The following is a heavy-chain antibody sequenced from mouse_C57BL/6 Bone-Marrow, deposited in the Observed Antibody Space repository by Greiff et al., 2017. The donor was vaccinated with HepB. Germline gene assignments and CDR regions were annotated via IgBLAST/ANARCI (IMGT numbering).Heavy chain of an antibody. D-gene: IGHD1-1*01. J-gene: IGHJ1*03. CDR3: ARDRGYYGSSYVWYFDV. CDR2: IYYSGTI. Sequence: EVQLQQSGPGLVKPSQTVFLTCTVTGISITTGNYRWSWIRQFPGNKLEWIGYIYYSGTITYNPSLTSRTTITRDTPKNQFFLEMNSLTAEDTATYYCARDRGYYGSSYVWYFDVWGTGTTVTVSS. CDR1: GISITTGNYR. V-gene: IGHV3-5*01.